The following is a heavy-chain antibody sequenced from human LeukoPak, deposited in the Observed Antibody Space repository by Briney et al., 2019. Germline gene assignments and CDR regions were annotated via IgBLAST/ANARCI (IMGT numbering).Heavy chain of an antibody. J-gene: IGHJ3*02. CDR3: ATNRAGTYDRPFDI. V-gene: IGHV4-59*08. D-gene: IGHD1-26*01. CDR1: GGSISSYY. Sequence: SETLSLTCTVSGGSISSYYWSWIRQPPGKGLEWIGYIYYSGSTNYNPSLKSRVTISVDTSKNQFSLKLSSVTATDTAVYFCATNRAGTYDRPFDIWGQGTMVTVSS. CDR2: IYYSGST.